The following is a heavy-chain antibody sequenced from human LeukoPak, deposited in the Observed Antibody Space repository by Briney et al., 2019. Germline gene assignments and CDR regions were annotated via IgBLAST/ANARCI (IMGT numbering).Heavy chain of an antibody. CDR1: GGSISTYY. J-gene: IGHJ4*02. CDR3: ATTDGHRSVVWDY. V-gene: IGHV4-59*08. D-gene: IGHD2-21*01. CDR2: ISHSGST. Sequence: SETLSLTCTVSGGSISTYYWNWMRQPRGKGLEWIGYISHSGSTKYNPSLQSRVTISVDTTKNQFSLKLSSVIAADTAVYYCATTDGHRSVVWDYWGQGTLVTVSS.